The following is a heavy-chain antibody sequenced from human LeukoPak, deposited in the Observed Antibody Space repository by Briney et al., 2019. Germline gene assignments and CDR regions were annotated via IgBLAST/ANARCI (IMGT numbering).Heavy chain of an antibody. J-gene: IGHJ4*02. V-gene: IGHV3-21*01. CDR3: ARDLWFGEGDY. Sequence: GGSLRLTCAASGFTFSSYSMNWVRQAPGKGLEWVSSISSSSSYIYYADSVKGRFTISRDNAKNSLYLQMNSLRAEDTAVYYCARDLWFGEGDYWGQGTLVTVSS. D-gene: IGHD3-10*01. CDR2: ISSSSSYI. CDR1: GFTFSSYS.